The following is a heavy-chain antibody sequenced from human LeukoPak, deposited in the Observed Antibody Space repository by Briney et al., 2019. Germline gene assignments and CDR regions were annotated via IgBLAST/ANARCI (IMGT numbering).Heavy chain of an antibody. J-gene: IGHJ4*02. D-gene: IGHD3-9*01. Sequence: SEALSLTCTVSGGSISSYYWSWIRQPPGKGLEWIGYIYYSGSTNYNPSLKSRVTISVDTSKNQFSLKLSSVTAADTAVYYCARHSGYFDWLTAFVYWGQGTLVTVSS. CDR1: GGSISSYY. CDR2: IYYSGST. CDR3: ARHSGYFDWLTAFVY. V-gene: IGHV4-59*01.